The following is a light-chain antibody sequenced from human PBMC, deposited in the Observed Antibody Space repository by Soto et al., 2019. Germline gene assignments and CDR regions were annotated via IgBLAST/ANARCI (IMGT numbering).Light chain of an antibody. CDR2: AAS. V-gene: IGKV3-20*01. CDR1: QTISSTY. J-gene: IGKJ1*01. Sequence: EIVLTQSPGTLALSAGVRATLSCKASQTISSTYLAWYQQNPGQAPRLLIYAASTRATGVPDRFSGSGSGTDFTLTISRLEPEDFAVYYCQQYGSSPKTFGQGTKVDI. CDR3: QQYGSSPKT.